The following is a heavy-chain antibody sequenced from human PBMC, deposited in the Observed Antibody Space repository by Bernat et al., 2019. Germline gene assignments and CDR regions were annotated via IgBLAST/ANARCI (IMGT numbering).Heavy chain of an antibody. V-gene: IGHV3-53*01. CDR2: IYSGGST. D-gene: IGHD1-1*01. Sequence: EVQLVESGGGLIQPGGSLRLSCAASGFTVSSNYMSWVRQAPGKGLEWVSVIYSGGSTYYADSVKGRFTSSRDNSKNTLYLQMNSLRAEDTAVYYCARVPKIKLERLGGAFDIWGQGTMVTVSS. CDR3: ARVPKIKLERLGGAFDI. J-gene: IGHJ3*02. CDR1: GFTVSSNY.